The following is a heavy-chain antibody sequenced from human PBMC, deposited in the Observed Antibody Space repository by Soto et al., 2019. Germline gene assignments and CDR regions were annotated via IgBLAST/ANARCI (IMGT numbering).Heavy chain of an antibody. Sequence: GGSLRLSCAASGFTFSNAWMNWVRQAPGKGLEWVGRIKSKTDGGTTDYAAPVKGRFTISRDDSKNTPYLQMNSLKTEDTAVYYCTTAADLWSGYYFRYYYGMDVWGQGTTVTVSS. J-gene: IGHJ6*02. CDR3: TTAADLWSGYYFRYYYGMDV. V-gene: IGHV3-15*07. D-gene: IGHD3-3*01. CDR2: IKSKTDGGTT. CDR1: GFTFSNAW.